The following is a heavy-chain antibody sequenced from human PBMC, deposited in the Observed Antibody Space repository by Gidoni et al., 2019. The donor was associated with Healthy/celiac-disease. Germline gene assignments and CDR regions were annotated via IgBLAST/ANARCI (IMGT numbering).Heavy chain of an antibody. V-gene: IGHV3-9*01. D-gene: IGHD3-22*01. CDR1: GFTFDDYA. Sequence: EVQLVESGGGLVQPGRSLRLSCAASGFTFDDYAMHWVRQAPGKGLEWDSGISWNSGSIGYADSVKGRFTISRDNAKNSLYLQMNSLRAEDTALYYCAKDNTYYYDSSGYMDYWGQGTLVTVSS. J-gene: IGHJ4*02. CDR2: ISWNSGSI. CDR3: AKDNTYYYDSSGYMDY.